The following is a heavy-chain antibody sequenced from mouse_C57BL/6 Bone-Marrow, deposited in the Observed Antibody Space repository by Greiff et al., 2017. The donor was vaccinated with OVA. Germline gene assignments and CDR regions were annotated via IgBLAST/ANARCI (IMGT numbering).Heavy chain of an antibody. D-gene: IGHD2-3*01. J-gene: IGHJ4*01. V-gene: IGHV14-2*01. CDR3: ARGWLLLYYAMDY. Sequence: VHVKQSGAELVKPGASVKLSCTASGFNIKDYYMHWVKQRTEQGLEWIGRIDPEAGETKYAPKFQGKATITADTASNTAYLQLSSLTSEDTAVYYCARGWLLLYYAMDYWGQGTSVTVSS. CDR2: IDPEAGET. CDR1: GFNIKDYY.